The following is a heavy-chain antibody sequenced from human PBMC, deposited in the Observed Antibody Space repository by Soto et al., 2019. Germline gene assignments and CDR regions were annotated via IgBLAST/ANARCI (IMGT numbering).Heavy chain of an antibody. J-gene: IGHJ4*02. CDR1: GFTFSNYA. Sequence: WGSLRLSCAGSGFTFSNYAMSWVRLAPGTGLEWVSAITGSGGDTFHADSVKGRFTISRDNSKNTLYLQMNSLRAEDMAVYYCAKGSASGFPYYFDFWGQGTLVTVSS. D-gene: IGHD6-25*01. V-gene: IGHV3-23*01. CDR2: ITGSGGDT. CDR3: AKGSASGFPYYFDF.